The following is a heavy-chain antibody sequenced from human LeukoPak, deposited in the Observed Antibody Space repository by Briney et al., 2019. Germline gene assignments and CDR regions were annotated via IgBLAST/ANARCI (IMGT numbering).Heavy chain of an antibody. D-gene: IGHD3-10*01. V-gene: IGHV3-23*01. CDR3: AKDEMVRGVIYSYYFDY. Sequence: GGSLRLSCAASGFTFSSYGMSWVRQAPGKGLEWVSVISGSGGSTYYADSVKGRFTISRDNSKNTLYLQMNSLRAEDTAVYYCAKDEMVRGVIYSYYFDYWGQGTLVTVSS. CDR2: ISGSGGST. CDR1: GFTFSSYG. J-gene: IGHJ4*02.